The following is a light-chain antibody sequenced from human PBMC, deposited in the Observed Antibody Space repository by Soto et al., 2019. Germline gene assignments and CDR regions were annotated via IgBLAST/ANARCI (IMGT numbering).Light chain of an antibody. CDR2: EGS. V-gene: IGLV2-23*01. J-gene: IGLJ1*01. CDR3: CSSAPSRTFV. Sequence: QPVLTQPASVSGSPGQSITISCTGSSSAVGSYRLVSWYQHHPGKVPKLIIYEGSERPLGVSDRFSGSEPNNTASLTISGLQAEDEADYYCCSSAPSRTFVFGTGTKLTVL. CDR1: SSAVGSYRL.